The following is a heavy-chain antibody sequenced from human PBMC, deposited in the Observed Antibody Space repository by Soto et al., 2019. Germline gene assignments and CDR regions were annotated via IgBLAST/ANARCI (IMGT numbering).Heavy chain of an antibody. CDR1: GFTFSSYS. CDR3: ASDVVVAARDAFDI. V-gene: IGHV3-21*01. CDR2: ISSSSSYI. D-gene: IGHD2-15*01. Sequence: GGSLRLSCAASGFTFSSYSMNWVRQAPGKGLEWVSSISSSSSYIYYADSVKGRFTISRDNAKNSLYLQMNSLRAEDTAVYYCASDVVVAARDAFDIWGQGTMVTVSS. J-gene: IGHJ3*02.